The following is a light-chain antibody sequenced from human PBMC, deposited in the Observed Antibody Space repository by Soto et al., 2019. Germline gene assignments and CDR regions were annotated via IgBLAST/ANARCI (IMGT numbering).Light chain of an antibody. V-gene: IGKV3-20*01. CDR2: GAS. CDR1: QSVSNNY. Sequence: DIVLTQSPGTLSLSPGERATLSCRASQSVSNNYLAWYQQKPGQAPRLLIYGASTRATGIPARFSGSGSGTDFTLTISRLEPEDFAVYYCQQYGRTFGQGTKVDIK. J-gene: IGKJ1*01. CDR3: QQYGRT.